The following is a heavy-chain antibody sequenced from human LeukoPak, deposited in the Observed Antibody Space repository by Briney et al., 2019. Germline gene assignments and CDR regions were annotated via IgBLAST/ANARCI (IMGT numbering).Heavy chain of an antibody. CDR2: IIYSGNT. CDR3: VRHFHGSGYVVDL. J-gene: IGHJ5*02. V-gene: IGHV4-39*01. CDR1: GFTFSNAW. D-gene: IGHD6-13*01. Sequence: KPGGSLRLSCAASGFTFSNAWMSWVRQPPGKGLEWIGGIIYSGNTYYNPSLKSRVTISVDTTKNQFSLKLTSVTAADTAVYFCVRHFHGSGYVVDLWGQGTLVTVSS.